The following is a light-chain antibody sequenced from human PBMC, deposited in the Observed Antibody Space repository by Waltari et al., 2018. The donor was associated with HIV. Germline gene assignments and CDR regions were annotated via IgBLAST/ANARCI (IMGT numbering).Light chain of an antibody. J-gene: IGLJ2*01. V-gene: IGLV1-44*01. Sequence: QSVLTQPPSASGTPGQRVTIPCSGRNSNIGSNTVNWYQQLPGTAPTLLIYNNNQRPPGVSDRFSGSKSGTSASLAISGLQSEDEADYYCSSYTSSITLVFGGGTKVTVL. CDR3: SSYTSSITLV. CDR1: NSNIGSNT. CDR2: NNN.